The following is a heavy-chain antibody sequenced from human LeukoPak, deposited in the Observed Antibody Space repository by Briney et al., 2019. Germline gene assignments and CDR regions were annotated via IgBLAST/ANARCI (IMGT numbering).Heavy chain of an antibody. Sequence: GGSLRLSCVASGFSVSSSSMSWVRQAPGKGLEWVSIIYRGGDSYYAESVKGRFTISRDNSENTLYLHMNSLRTEDTAVYYCVRDTGLWGQGTLVIVSS. V-gene: IGHV3-66*02. D-gene: IGHD2-8*02. CDR1: GFSVSSSS. J-gene: IGHJ4*02. CDR2: IYRGGDS. CDR3: VRDTGL.